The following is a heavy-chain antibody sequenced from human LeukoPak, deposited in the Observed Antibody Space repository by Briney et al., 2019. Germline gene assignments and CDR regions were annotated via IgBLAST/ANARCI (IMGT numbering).Heavy chain of an antibody. J-gene: IGHJ6*02. V-gene: IGHV1-8*01. CDR2: MNPNSGNT. CDR1: GYTFTSYD. D-gene: IGHD3-10*01. Sequence: ASVKVPCKASGYTFTSYDINWVRQATGQGLEWMGWMNPNSGNTGYAQKFQGRVTMTRNTSISTAYMELSSLRSEDTAVYYCARGPLLLWFGELFSHYYYYYGMDVWGQGTTVTVSS. CDR3: ARGPLLLWFGELFSHYYYYYGMDV.